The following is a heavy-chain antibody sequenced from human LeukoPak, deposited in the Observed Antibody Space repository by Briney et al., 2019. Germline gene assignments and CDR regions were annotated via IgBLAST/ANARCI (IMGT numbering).Heavy chain of an antibody. Sequence: KPSETLSLTCTVSGGSISSYYWSWIRQPPGKGLEWIGYIYTSGSTNYNPSLKSRVTISVDTSKNQFSLKLSSVTAADTAVYYCARAYGSGSFLRAWGQGTLVTVSS. CDR2: IYTSGST. D-gene: IGHD3-10*01. CDR1: GGSISSYY. V-gene: IGHV4-4*09. J-gene: IGHJ5*02. CDR3: ARAYGSGSFLRA.